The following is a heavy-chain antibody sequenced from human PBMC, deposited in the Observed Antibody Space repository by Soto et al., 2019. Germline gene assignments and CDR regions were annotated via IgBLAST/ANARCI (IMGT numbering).Heavy chain of an antibody. CDR2: IKSKTDGGTT. V-gene: IGHV3-15*01. Sequence: GGSLRLSCAASGFTFSNAWMSWVRQAPGKGLEWVGRIKSKTDGGTTDYAAPVKGRFTISRDDSKNTLYLQMNSLKTEDTAVYYCTTLITIFGVVITRLEFDYWGQGTLVTVSS. CDR1: GFTFSNAW. CDR3: TTLITIFGVVITRLEFDY. D-gene: IGHD3-3*01. J-gene: IGHJ4*02.